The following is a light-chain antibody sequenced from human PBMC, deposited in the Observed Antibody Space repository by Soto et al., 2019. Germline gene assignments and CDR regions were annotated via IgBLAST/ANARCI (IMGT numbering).Light chain of an antibody. CDR2: AAS. V-gene: IGKV1-17*01. Sequence: DIQMTQSPSSLSASVGDTVTITCRASQGIRNDLGWYQQKPGKAPKSLIYAASTLQSGVPSRFSGSGSGTEFTLTISSLQTDDFSTYYCQQYHSYWTSGQGTKVDIK. CDR3: QQYHSYWT. CDR1: QGIRND. J-gene: IGKJ1*01.